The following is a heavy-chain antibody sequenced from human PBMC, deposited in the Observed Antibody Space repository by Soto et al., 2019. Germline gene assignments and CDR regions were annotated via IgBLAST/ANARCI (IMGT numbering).Heavy chain of an antibody. V-gene: IGHV1-69*04. CDR3: ARDSRSNIRGRTDFDY. CDR2: IIPILGIA. Sequence: GASVKVSCKASGGTFSSYTSSWVRQAPGQGLEWMGRIIPILGIANYAQKFQGRVTITADKSTSTAYMELSSLRSEDTAVYYCARDSRSNIRGRTDFDYWGQGTPVTVSS. CDR1: GGTFSSYT. D-gene: IGHD3-10*01. J-gene: IGHJ4*02.